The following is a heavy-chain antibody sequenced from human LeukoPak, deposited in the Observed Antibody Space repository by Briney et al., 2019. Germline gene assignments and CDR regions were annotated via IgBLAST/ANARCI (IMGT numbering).Heavy chain of an antibody. CDR2: IYYSGST. V-gene: IGHV4-59*01. CDR1: GGSFSGYY. J-gene: IGHJ6*02. Sequence: PSETLSLTCAVYGGSFSGYYWSWIRQPPGKGLEWIGYIYYSGSTNYNPSLKSRVTISVDTSKNQFSLKLSSVTAADTAVYYCARSAGYCSSTSCYAGYYYGMDVWGQGTTVTVSS. D-gene: IGHD2-2*01. CDR3: ARSAGYCSSTSCYAGYYYGMDV.